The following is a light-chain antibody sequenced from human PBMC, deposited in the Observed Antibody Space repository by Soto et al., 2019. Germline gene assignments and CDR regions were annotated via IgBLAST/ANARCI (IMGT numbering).Light chain of an antibody. CDR1: RSNIGNNA. CDR2: KNN. V-gene: IGLV1-44*01. J-gene: IGLJ3*02. CDR3: ATWDDSLNARGV. Sequence: SVLTQTPSASGTPGQTVTISCSGSRSNIGNNAVSWYQHFPGTAPKLLIYKNNQRPSRVPDRFSGSKSGTSASLAISGLQSEDEADYYCATWDDSLNARGVFGGGTKLTVL.